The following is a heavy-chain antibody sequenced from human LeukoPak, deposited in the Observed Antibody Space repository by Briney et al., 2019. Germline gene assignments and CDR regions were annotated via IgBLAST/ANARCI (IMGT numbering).Heavy chain of an antibody. J-gene: IGHJ4*02. D-gene: IGHD3-3*01. V-gene: IGHV1-18*01. CDR3: ASSPRPGYYDFWSGSHYYFDY. Sequence: ASVKVSCTASGYTFTSYGISWVRQAPGQGLEWMGWISAYNGNTNYAQKLRGRVTMTTDTSTSTAYMELRSLRSDDTAVYYCASSPRPGYYDFWSGSHYYFDYWGQGTLVTVSS. CDR1: GYTFTSYG. CDR2: ISAYNGNT.